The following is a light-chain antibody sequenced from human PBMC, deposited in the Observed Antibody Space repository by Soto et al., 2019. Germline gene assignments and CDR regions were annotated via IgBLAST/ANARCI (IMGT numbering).Light chain of an antibody. Sequence: QSALTQPPSASGSPGQSVAISCTGTSSDVGGYNYVSWYQQHPGKAPKLMIYEVSKRPSGVPDRFSGSKSGNTASLTVSGLQAEDEADYYGTSYAGSNTFVVYGGGTKLTVL. V-gene: IGLV2-8*01. J-gene: IGLJ2*01. CDR1: SSDVGGYNY. CDR2: EVS. CDR3: TSYAGSNTFVV.